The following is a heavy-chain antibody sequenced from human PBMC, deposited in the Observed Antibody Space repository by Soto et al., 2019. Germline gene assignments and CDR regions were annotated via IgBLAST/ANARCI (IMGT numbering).Heavy chain of an antibody. J-gene: IGHJ4*02. CDR2: IYPGDSDT. Sequence: PVESLKISCKGSGYTFGTHWISCVLQMPVKVLEWMGIIYPGDSDTRYSPSFQGQVTISADKSFSTAYLQWSSLKASDTAIYFCARLELTGLDNWGQGTPVTVSS. CDR3: ARLELTGLDN. D-gene: IGHD3-9*01. V-gene: IGHV5-51*01. CDR1: GYTFGTHW.